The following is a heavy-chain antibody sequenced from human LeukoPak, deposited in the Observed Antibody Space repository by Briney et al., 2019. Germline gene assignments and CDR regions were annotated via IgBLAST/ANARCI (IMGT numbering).Heavy chain of an antibody. D-gene: IGHD4-17*01. CDR2: ISYDGSNK. V-gene: IGHV3-30*03. CDR1: GFTFSSYG. CDR3: ARATARGYYFDY. Sequence: GGSLRLSCAASGFTFSSYGMHWVRQAPGKGLEWGAAISYDGSNKYYADSVKGRFTISRDNAKNSLYLQMNSLRAEDTAVYYCARATARGYYFDYWGQGTLVTVSS. J-gene: IGHJ4*02.